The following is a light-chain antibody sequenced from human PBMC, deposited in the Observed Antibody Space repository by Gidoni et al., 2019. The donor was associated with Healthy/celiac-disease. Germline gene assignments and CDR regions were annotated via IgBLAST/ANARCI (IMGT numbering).Light chain of an antibody. J-gene: IGLJ3*02. Sequence: HSVLPPPPSASGTPVQGVTISCSGSSSNIGSNYVYWYQQLPGTAPKLLIYSNNQRPSGVPGRFSGSKSGTSASLAISGLRSEDEADYYCAAWDDSLSGWVFGGGTKLTVL. CDR1: SSNIGSNY. V-gene: IGLV1-47*02. CDR2: SNN. CDR3: AAWDDSLSGWV.